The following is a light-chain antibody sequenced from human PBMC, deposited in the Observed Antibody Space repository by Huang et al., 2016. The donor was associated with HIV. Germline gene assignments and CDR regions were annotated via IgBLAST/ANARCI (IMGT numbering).Light chain of an antibody. Sequence: DIQMTQSPSSVSASVGDRVTITCRASQDISSWLAWYQHQPGRAPKLLIYAASSLQTGVPSRFSGSGSGTDFTLTSSSLQPEDFGIYYCQQANSFSLTFGGGTKVEIK. CDR3: QQANSFSLT. J-gene: IGKJ4*01. V-gene: IGKV1-12*01. CDR1: QDISSW. CDR2: AAS.